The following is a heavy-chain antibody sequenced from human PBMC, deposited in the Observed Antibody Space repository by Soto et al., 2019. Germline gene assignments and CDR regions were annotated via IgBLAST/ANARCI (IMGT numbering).Heavy chain of an antibody. CDR2: ISGSGGST. V-gene: IGHV3-23*01. CDR1: GFTFSSYA. Sequence: QAGGSLRLSCAASGFTFSSYAMSWVRQAPGKGLEWVSAISGSGGSTYYADSVKGRFTISRDNSKNTLYLQMNSLRAEDTAVYYCANSVNRGPTFDYWGQGTLVTVSS. D-gene: IGHD1-26*01. J-gene: IGHJ4*02. CDR3: ANSVNRGPTFDY.